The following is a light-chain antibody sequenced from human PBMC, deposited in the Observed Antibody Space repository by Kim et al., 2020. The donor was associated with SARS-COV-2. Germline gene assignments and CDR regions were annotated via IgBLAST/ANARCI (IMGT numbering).Light chain of an antibody. Sequence: DIQMTQSPSSLSASVGDRVTITCRASQGISKDLAWYQQKPGNAPKLLIFAASALQSGVPTRFSGSGSGTDFTLTIISLQPEDVATYYCQKYNGAPWTFGQGTKLEI. CDR3: QKYNGAPWT. J-gene: IGKJ1*01. CDR1: QGISKD. CDR2: AAS. V-gene: IGKV1-27*01.